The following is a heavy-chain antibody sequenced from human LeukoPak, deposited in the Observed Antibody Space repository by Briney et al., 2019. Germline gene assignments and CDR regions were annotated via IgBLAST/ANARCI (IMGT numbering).Heavy chain of an antibody. D-gene: IGHD5-24*01. Sequence: GGSLRLSCAASGFTFSSYEMNWVRQAPGKGLEWVANIKQDGSEKYYVDSVKGRFTISRDNAKNSLYLQMNSLRAEDTAVYYCARDPGRDGYNYFDYWGQGTLVTVSS. CDR3: ARDPGRDGYNYFDY. V-gene: IGHV3-7*01. J-gene: IGHJ4*02. CDR1: GFTFSSYE. CDR2: IKQDGSEK.